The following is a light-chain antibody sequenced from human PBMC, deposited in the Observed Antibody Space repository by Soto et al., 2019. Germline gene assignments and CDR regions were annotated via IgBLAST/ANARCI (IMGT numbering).Light chain of an antibody. CDR2: GAS. Sequence: EIVLTQYPGTLSLSPGERATLSCRASQNVDSKYLAWYQQKPGQAPRIIIFGASGRATGIPERLSGSGYGTDFTITITSMQSEDFGVYFCQQYKDWTTTFGHGTKVDIK. V-gene: IGKV3-20*01. CDR3: QQYKDWTTT. CDR1: QNVDSKY. J-gene: IGKJ1*01.